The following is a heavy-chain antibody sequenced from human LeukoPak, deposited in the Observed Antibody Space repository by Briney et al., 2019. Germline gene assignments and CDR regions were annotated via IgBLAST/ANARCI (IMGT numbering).Heavy chain of an antibody. CDR3: ARDRTPGMAATGTKGQDAFDI. CDR2: ISTYNGKT. V-gene: IGHV1-18*01. CDR1: GYTFTSYG. J-gene: IGHJ3*02. D-gene: IGHD6-13*01. Sequence: ASVKVSCKASGYTFTSYGINWVRQALGQGLDWMGWISTYNGKTNFAQNLQGRVTMTTDTSTTTAYMELRSLRSDDTAVYYCARDRTPGMAATGTKGQDAFDIWGQGTVVTVSS.